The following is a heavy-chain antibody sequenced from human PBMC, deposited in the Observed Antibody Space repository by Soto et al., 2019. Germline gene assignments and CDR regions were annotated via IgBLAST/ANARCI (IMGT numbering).Heavy chain of an antibody. CDR3: ARDIFGGSYDFWH. D-gene: IGHD3-3*01. CDR2: LSSDDKT. CDR1: GFIVSGIF. J-gene: IGHJ4*02. Sequence: EVLLVESGGGLVQPGGSLRLSCAASGFIVSGIFMTWVRQVPGKGPEWVSTLSSDDKTYYADSVRGRFTISRDSSKNTLFLQMNTLRAEDTAVYHCARDIFGGSYDFWHGGQGTLVTVSS. V-gene: IGHV3-66*01.